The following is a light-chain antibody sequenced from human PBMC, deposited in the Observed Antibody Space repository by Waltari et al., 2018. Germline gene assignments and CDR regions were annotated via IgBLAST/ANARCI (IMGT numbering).Light chain of an antibody. V-gene: IGLV2-11*01. CDR1: SSDVGANNF. CDR2: DIN. Sequence: QSALTQPRSVSGSPGQSVTISCTGTSSDVGANNFVSWYQHHPDKAPKLIIYDINKSPSGGPDPCSGSKSGNTASLTISGLQAEDEADYYCCSCVGRNIYWVFGGGTKLTVL. CDR3: CSCVGRNIYWV. J-gene: IGLJ3*02.